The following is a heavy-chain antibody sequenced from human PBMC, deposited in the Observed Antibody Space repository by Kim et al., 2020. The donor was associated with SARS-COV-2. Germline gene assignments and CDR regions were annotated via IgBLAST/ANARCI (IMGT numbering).Heavy chain of an antibody. D-gene: IGHD1-26*01. V-gene: IGHV4-59*13. CDR1: GGSISSYY. CDR2: IYYSGST. J-gene: IGHJ3*02. Sequence: SETLSLTCTVSGGSISSYYWSWIRQPPGKGLEWIGYIYYSGSTNYNPSLKSRVTISLDTSKNQFSLKLSSVTAADTAVYYCARVRWELLPSSFDIWGQGTMVTVSS. CDR3: ARVRWELLPSSFDI.